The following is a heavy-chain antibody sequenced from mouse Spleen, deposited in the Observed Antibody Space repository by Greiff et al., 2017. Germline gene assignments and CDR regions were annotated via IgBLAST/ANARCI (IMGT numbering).Heavy chain of an antibody. V-gene: IGHV5-9*04. J-gene: IGHJ3*01. D-gene: IGHD2-1*01. CDR2: ISSGGGNT. Sequence: DVKLVESGGGLVKLGGSLKLSCAASGFTFSSYAMSWVRQTPEKRLEWVATISSGGGNTYYPDSVKGRFTISRDNAKNTLYLQMSSLKSEDTAMYYCARHPYGNYGTWFAYWGQGTLVTVSA. CDR1: GFTFSSYA. CDR3: ARHPYGNYGTWFAY.